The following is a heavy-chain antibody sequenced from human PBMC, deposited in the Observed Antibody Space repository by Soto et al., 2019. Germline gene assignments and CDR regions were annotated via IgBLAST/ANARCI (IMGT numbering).Heavy chain of an antibody. V-gene: IGHV4-38-2*02. CDR1: GYSISSGYY. J-gene: IGHJ6*02. D-gene: IGHD4-17*01. CDR3: ARDRALMTTWDYYYYGMDV. CDR2: IYHSGST. Sequence: KPSETLSLTCAVSGYSISSGYYWGCIRQPPGKGLEWIGSIYHSGSTYYNPSLKSRVTISVDTSKNQFSLKLSSVTAADTAVYYCARDRALMTTWDYYYYGMDVWGQGTTVTVSS.